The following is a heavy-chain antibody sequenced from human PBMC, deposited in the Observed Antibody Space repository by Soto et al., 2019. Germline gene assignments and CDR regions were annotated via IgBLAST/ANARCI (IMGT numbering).Heavy chain of an antibody. D-gene: IGHD6-13*01. CDR3: AKSKEIGTHFFDS. V-gene: IGHV3-13*01. CDR2: IGTAGDT. J-gene: IGHJ4*02. CDR1: VFTFSGFD. Sequence: GSLRLSCEASVFTFSGFDMHWVRQPTGKGLEWVSSIGTAGDTYYAVSVKGRFTISRDNAKNSLSLQMNSLRAGDMAVYFCAKSKEIGTHFFDSWGQGTHVTVSS.